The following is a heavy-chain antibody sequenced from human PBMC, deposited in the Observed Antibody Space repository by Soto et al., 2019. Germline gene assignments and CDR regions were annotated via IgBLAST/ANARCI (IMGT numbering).Heavy chain of an antibody. CDR1: GFTVSRNY. Sequence: GGSLRLSCVVSGFTVSRNYMGWVRQAPGKGLEWVSFIYTAGSTYYADSVKGRFTISRDNSKNTLYLQMNSLRVEDTAVYYCARSYYYDTSADDYAYFDYWGQGTPVTVSS. CDR3: ARSYYYDTSADDYAYFDY. D-gene: IGHD3-22*01. J-gene: IGHJ4*02. CDR2: IYTAGST. V-gene: IGHV3-53*01.